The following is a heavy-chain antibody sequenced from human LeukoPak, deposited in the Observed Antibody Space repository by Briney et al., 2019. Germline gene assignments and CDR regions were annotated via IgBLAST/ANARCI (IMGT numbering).Heavy chain of an antibody. J-gene: IGHJ5*02. V-gene: IGHV4-39*07. CDR1: GGSISSSSYY. CDR2: IYYTGST. Sequence: SETLSLTCTVSGGSISSSSYYWGWIRQPPGKGLEWIGSIYYTGSTHYNPSLKSRVTISVDTSKNQFSLKLTSVTAADTAVYHCARVGSSFPGPWGQGTLVTVSS. CDR3: ARVGSSFPGP. D-gene: IGHD6-13*01.